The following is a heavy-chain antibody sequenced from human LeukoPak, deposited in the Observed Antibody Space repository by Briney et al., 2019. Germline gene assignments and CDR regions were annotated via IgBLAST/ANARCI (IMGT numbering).Heavy chain of an antibody. D-gene: IGHD2-2*01. Sequence: GGSLRLSCAASGFTFSSYWMSWVRQAPGKGLEWVANIKQDGSEKYYVDSVKGRFTISRDNANNSLYLKMNSLRAEDTAVYYCARDGVPAALRPPDDYWGQGTLVTVSS. V-gene: IGHV3-7*01. CDR3: ARDGVPAALRPPDDY. J-gene: IGHJ4*02. CDR1: GFTFSSYW. CDR2: IKQDGSEK.